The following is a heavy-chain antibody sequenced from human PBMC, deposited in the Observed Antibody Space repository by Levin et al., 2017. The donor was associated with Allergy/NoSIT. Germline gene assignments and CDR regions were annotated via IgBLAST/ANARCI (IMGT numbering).Heavy chain of an antibody. CDR2: ISSSGST. D-gene: IGHD2-21*01. V-gene: IGHV4-39*01. CDR3: ARYITGGGDDYWGGFDY. Sequence: SQTLSLTCTVSGGSISSSYSWAWIRQPPGKGLEWIGTISSSGSTYYNPSLRSRLTISVDTSRNQFSLKLSSLTAADTALYYCARYITGGGDDYWGGFDYWGQGTLVTVSS. CDR1: GGSISSSYS. J-gene: IGHJ4*02.